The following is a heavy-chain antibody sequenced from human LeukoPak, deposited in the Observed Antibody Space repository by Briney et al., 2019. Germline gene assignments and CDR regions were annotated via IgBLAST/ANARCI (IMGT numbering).Heavy chain of an antibody. D-gene: IGHD2-15*01. CDR2: ISTTGGTT. CDR1: GFMFDDYG. CDR3: AKNGDRGAYCSGGTCYPYFYCYMDV. J-gene: IGHJ6*03. Sequence: GGSLRLSCAASGFMFDDYGMSWVRQAPGKGLEWVSAISTTGGTTYYAGSVKGRFTISRDNSRNTLYLQVNSLRAEDMAIYYCAKNGDRGAYCSGGTCYPYFYCYMDVWGKGTTVTFSS. V-gene: IGHV3-23*01.